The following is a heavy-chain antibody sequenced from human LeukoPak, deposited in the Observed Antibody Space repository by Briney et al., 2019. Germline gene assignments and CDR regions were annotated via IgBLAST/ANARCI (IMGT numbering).Heavy chain of an antibody. J-gene: IGHJ4*02. V-gene: IGHV3-15*01. D-gene: IGHD2-2*01. CDR1: GFTFSKAW. CDR3: WAIVLVAARIDY. CDR2: IKSESDGGTA. Sequence: NAGGSLRLSCAASGFTFSKAWMSWVRQAPGKGLEWVGRIKSESDGGTADYAAPVKDRFTISRDDSKNTLYLQMNSLKTEDTAVYYCWAIVLVAARIDYWGQGTLATVSS.